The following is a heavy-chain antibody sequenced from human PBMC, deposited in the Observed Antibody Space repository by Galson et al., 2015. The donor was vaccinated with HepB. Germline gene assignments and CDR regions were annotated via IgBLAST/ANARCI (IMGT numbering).Heavy chain of an antibody. V-gene: IGHV3-23*01. CDR2: ISGSGGST. D-gene: IGHD2-2*02. J-gene: IGHJ3*02. CDR1: GFTFSSYA. Sequence: SLRLSCAASGFTFSSYAMSWVRQAPGKGLEWVSAISGSGGSTYYADSVKGRFTISRDNSKNTLYLQMNSLRAEDTAVYYCAKGSPTWVVVPAAIPYGDYDHDAFDIWGQGTMVTVSS. CDR3: AKGSPTWVVVPAAIPYGDYDHDAFDI.